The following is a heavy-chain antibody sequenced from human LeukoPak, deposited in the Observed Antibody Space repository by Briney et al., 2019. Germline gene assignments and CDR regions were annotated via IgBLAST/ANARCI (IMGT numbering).Heavy chain of an antibody. J-gene: IGHJ4*02. V-gene: IGHV4-59*08. D-gene: IGHD2-21*01. CDR3: VRHVVALGVNAAFDY. CDR1: GGSISSYY. CDR2: IYYSGST. Sequence: SETLSLTCTVSGGSISSYYWSWIRQPPGKGLEWIGYIYYSGSTNYNPSLKSRVTISVDTSKNQFSLKLSSVTAADTAVYYCVRHVVALGVNAAFDYWGQGILVTVSS.